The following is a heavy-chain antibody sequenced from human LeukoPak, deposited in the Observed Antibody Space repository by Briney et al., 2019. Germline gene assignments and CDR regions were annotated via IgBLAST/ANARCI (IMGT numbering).Heavy chain of an antibody. V-gene: IGHV3-21*01. CDR2: ISSSSSYI. CDR1: GFTFSSYS. J-gene: IGHJ4*02. Sequence: PGGSLRLSCAASGFTFSSYSMNWVRQAPGKGLEWVSSISSSSSYIYYADSVKGRFTISRDNAKNSLYLQMNSLRAEDTAVYYCARGGIAAAGRYFDYWGQGTLVTVSS. D-gene: IGHD6-13*01. CDR3: ARGGIAAAGRYFDY.